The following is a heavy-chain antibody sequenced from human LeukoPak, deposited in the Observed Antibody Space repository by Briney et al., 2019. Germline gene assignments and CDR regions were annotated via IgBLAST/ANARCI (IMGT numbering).Heavy chain of an antibody. CDR1: GGSISSGDYY. CDR3: ARDRDRGEFDY. V-gene: IGHV4-30-4*01. D-gene: IGHD3-10*01. CDR2: IYYSGRT. J-gene: IGHJ4*02. Sequence: SQTLSLTCTVSGGSISSGDYYWSWIRQPPGKGLEWIGYIYYSGRTYYNPSLKSRVIISVDTSKNQFSLKLSSVTAADTAVYYCARDRDRGEFDYWGQGTLVTVSS.